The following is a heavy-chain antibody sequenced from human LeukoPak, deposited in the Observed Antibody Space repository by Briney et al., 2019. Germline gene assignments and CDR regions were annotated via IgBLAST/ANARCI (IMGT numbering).Heavy chain of an antibody. CDR3: AMADSSGWYDY. J-gene: IGHJ4*02. CDR1: GFTFSSYA. CDR2: ISYDGSNK. V-gene: IGHV3-30-3*02. Sequence: PGRSLRLSCAASGFTFSSYAMHWVRQAPGKGPEWVAVISYDGSNKYYADSGKGRFTISRDNSKNTLYLQMNSLRAEDTAVYYCAMADSSGWYDYWGQGTLVTVSS. D-gene: IGHD6-19*01.